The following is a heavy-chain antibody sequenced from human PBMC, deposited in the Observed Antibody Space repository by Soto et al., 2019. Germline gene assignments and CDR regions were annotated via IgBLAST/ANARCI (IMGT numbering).Heavy chain of an antibody. D-gene: IGHD4-17*01. V-gene: IGHV1-18*01. CDR3: ARDPLYGDYVYFQH. J-gene: IGHJ1*01. Sequence: QVQLVQSGAEVKKPGASVKVSCKASGYTFTSYGIIWVRQAPGQGLEWMVLISAYNGNTNYSQKLQGRVTMTTDTSTSTAYMELRSLRSDDTAVYYCARDPLYGDYVYFQHWGQGTLVTVSS. CDR1: GYTFTSYG. CDR2: ISAYNGNT.